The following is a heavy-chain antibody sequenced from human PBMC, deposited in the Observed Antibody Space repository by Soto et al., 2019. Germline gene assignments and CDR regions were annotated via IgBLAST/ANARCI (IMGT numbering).Heavy chain of an antibody. CDR1: GLTFNSYS. D-gene: IGHD3-22*01. Sequence: GGSLRLSCPVPGLTFNSYSMNWVRQAQGKGLEWVSSISSFSNYMYYTDSVKGRFTISRDNARNSLYLQMNSLRAEDTAVYYWACAGGYGRNTPNPSAYDMDVWGKGTTVTVSS. V-gene: IGHV3-21*01. J-gene: IGHJ6*04. CDR2: ISSFSNYM. CDR3: ACAGGYGRNTPNPSAYDMDV.